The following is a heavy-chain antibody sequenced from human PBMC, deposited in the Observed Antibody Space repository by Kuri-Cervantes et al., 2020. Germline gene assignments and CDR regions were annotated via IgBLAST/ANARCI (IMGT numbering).Heavy chain of an antibody. CDR1: GGSFSGYY. V-gene: IGHV4-34*01. CDR3: ARDRGSSSYLTGDFDY. CDR2: IYHSGST. J-gene: IGHJ4*02. Sequence: ESLKISCAVYGGSFSGYYWSWIRQPPGKGLEWIGSIYHSGSTYYNPSLKSRVTISVDTSKNQFSLKLSSVTAADTAVYYCARDRGSSSYLTGDFDYWGQGTLVTVSS. D-gene: IGHD6-6*01.